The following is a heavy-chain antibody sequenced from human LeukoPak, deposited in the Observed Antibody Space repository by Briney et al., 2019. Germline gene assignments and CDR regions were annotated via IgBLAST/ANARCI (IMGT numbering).Heavy chain of an antibody. J-gene: IGHJ4*02. Sequence: PGGSLRLSCAASGFTFSSYWMSWVRQAPGKGLEWVSAISGSGGSTYYADSVKGRFTISRDNSKNTLYLQMNSLRAEDTAVYYCAKDRRDGYILYYFDYWGQGTLVTVSS. CDR2: ISGSGGST. D-gene: IGHD5-24*01. V-gene: IGHV3-23*01. CDR1: GFTFSSYW. CDR3: AKDRRDGYILYYFDY.